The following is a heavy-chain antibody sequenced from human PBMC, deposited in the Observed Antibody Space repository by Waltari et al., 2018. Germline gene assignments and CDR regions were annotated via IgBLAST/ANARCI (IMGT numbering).Heavy chain of an antibody. J-gene: IGHJ4*02. Sequence: EVQLVQSGAEVKKPGATVKISCKVSGYTLPDSYMHCVKQAPGKGLEWIGLVVPEDGETIYAGKFQGRVTITADTSTDTAYMELSSLRSEDTAVYYCATAFKWELPDYWGQGTLVTVSS. CDR1: GYTLPDSY. CDR3: ATAFKWELPDY. CDR2: VVPEDGET. V-gene: IGHV1-69-2*01. D-gene: IGHD1-26*01.